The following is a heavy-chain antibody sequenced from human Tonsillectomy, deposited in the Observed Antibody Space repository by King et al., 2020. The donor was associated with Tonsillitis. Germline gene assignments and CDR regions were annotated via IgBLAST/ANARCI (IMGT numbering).Heavy chain of an antibody. D-gene: IGHD3-22*01. V-gene: IGHV4-59*01. CDR1: GGSISTYY. CDR2: IYYSGST. CDR3: ARGTWENDYDSSGAYYFMDV. J-gene: IGHJ6*03. Sequence: VQLQESGPGLVKPSETLSLTCTVSGGSISTYYWNWIRQPPGKALEWIGFIYYSGSTKYHPSLKSRVTISVDTSRNQFSLKLSSVTAADTAVYYCARGTWENDYDSSGAYYFMDVWDKGTTVIVSS.